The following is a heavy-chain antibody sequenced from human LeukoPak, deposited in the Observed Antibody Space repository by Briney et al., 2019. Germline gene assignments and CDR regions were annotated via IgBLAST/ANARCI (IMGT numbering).Heavy chain of an antibody. CDR1: GFTFSSYC. J-gene: IGHJ4*02. CDR2: ISSSSYI. D-gene: IGHD6-13*01. V-gene: IGHV3-21*01. CDR3: ARDLGQQLVHFDY. Sequence: PGGSLRLSCAASGFTFSSYCMNWVRQAPGKGLERVSSISSSSYIYYADSVKGRFTISRDNAKNSLYLQMNGLRAEDTAVYYCARDLGQQLVHFDYWGQGTLVTVSS.